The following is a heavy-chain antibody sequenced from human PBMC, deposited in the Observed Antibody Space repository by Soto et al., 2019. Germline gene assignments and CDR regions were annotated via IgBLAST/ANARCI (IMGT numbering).Heavy chain of an antibody. CDR1: GGTFSSYA. CDR2: IIPIFGTA. V-gene: IGHV1-69*13. D-gene: IGHD2-21*02. J-gene: IGHJ6*02. CDR3: ARGLKVTDPDYYYGMDV. Sequence: SVKVSCKASGGTFSSYAISWVRQAPGQGLEWMGGIIPIFGTANYAQKFQGRVTITADESTSTAYMELSSLRSEDTAVYYCARGLKVTDPDYYYGMDVWGQGTTVTVSS.